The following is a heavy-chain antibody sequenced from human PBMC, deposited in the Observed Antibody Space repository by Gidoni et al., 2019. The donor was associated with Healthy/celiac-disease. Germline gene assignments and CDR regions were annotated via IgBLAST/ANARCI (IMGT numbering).Heavy chain of an antibody. CDR1: GYTFTSYG. D-gene: IGHD4-4*01. J-gene: IGHJ5*02. CDR3: ARDKLGDYSKRWFDP. CDR2: ISAYNGNT. Sequence: QVQLVQSGAVVKKPGASVKVSCKASGYTFTSYGISWVRQAPGQGLEWMGWISAYNGNTNYAQKLQGKVTMTTDTSTSKAYMGLGSLRSDDTAVDDCARDKLGDYSKRWFDPWGQGTLVTVSS. V-gene: IGHV1-18*01.